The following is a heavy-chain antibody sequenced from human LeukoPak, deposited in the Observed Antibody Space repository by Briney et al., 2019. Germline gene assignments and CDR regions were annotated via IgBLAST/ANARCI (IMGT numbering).Heavy chain of an antibody. J-gene: IGHJ4*02. CDR3: ARLYRGYVMDY. CDR1: DYSISGRFY. V-gene: IGHV4-38-2*01. D-gene: IGHD5-12*01. CDR2: ISNGGNS. Sequence: ASETLSLTCAVSDYSISGRFYWGWSWIRQPPGRGLEYIGRISNGGNSYYNPSLKNRVTISVDTSKSQFSLKLNSVTAADTAVYYCARLYRGYVMDYWGQGTLVTVSS.